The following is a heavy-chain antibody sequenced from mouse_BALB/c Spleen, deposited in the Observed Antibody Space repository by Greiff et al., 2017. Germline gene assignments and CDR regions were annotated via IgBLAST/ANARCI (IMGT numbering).Heavy chain of an antibody. D-gene: IGHD1-1*01. J-gene: IGHJ3*01. Sequence: VQRVESGPGLVAPSQSLSITCTVSGFSLTSYDISWIRQPPGKGLEWLGVIWTGGGTNYNSAFMSRLSISKDNSKSQVFLKMNSLQTDDTAIYYCVRDHYGSSYAWFAYWGQGTLVTVSA. CDR2: IWTGGGT. V-gene: IGHV2-9-2*01. CDR3: VRDHYGSSYAWFAY. CDR1: GFSLTSYD.